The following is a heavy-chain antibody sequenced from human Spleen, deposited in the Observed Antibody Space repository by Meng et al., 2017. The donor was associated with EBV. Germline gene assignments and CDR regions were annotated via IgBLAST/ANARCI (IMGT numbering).Heavy chain of an antibody. D-gene: IGHD2-15*01. J-gene: IGHJ3*02. CDR3: ARNVVIVTATLDVFDI. Sequence: EWGRGRVRLSWNLALARTVSGGSITSSDYYWAWFRQPPGKGLEWIGGIFYSGNTYYNPSLTSRVTMSVDTSKNQFSLRLSSVTAADTALYYCARNVVIVTATLDVFDIWGQGTMVTVSS. CDR2: IFYSGNT. V-gene: IGHV4-39*07. CDR1: GGSITSSDYY.